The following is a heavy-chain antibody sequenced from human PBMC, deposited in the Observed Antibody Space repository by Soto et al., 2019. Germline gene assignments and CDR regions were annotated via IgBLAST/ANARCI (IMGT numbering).Heavy chain of an antibody. Sequence: SETLSLTCTVSGGSISSGDYYWSWIRQAPGKGLEWIGYICDSGSSYYYASLVSRGTITVDENKNQFSLKLSSVIAADTAVDYCARKVRYFEGFDPWGQGTLVTVSS. V-gene: IGHV4-30-4*01. D-gene: IGHD3-9*01. CDR1: GGSISSGDYY. CDR3: ARKVRYFEGFDP. J-gene: IGHJ5*02. CDR2: ICDSGSS.